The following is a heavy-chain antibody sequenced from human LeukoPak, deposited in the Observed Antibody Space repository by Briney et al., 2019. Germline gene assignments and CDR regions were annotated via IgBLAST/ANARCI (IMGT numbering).Heavy chain of an antibody. CDR2: INPNSGGT. CDR3: ARVRSTSCYTIGY. V-gene: IGHV1-2*02. J-gene: IGHJ4*02. CDR1: GYTFTGYY. Sequence: ASVKVSCKASGYTFTGYYTHWVRQAPGQGLEWMGWINPNSGGTNYAQKFQGRVTMTRDTSISTAYMELSRLRSDDTAVYYCARVRSTSCYTIGYWGQGTLVTVSS. D-gene: IGHD2-2*02.